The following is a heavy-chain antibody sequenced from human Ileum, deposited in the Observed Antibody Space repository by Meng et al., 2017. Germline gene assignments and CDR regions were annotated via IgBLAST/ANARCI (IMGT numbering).Heavy chain of an antibody. CDR3: AKGTTTPPGTGWGYYCDY. D-gene: IGHD3-10*01. V-gene: IGHV3-23*01. J-gene: IGHJ4*02. CDR1: GFTFTNYP. Sequence: GGSLRLSCAASGFTFTNYPMSWVRQAPGKGLEWVSHISSGGADTYYADSVKCRFTISRDNSKNTLSLQMNSLRAEDTAVYYCAKGTTTPPGTGWGYYCDYWGQGTLVTVTS. CDR2: ISSGGADT.